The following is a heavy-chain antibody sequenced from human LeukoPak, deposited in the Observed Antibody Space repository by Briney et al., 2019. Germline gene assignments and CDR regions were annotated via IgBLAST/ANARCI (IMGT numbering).Heavy chain of an antibody. CDR1: GFIFSNYG. D-gene: IGHD6-19*01. CDR2: ISSNGGST. Sequence: GGSLRLSCAASGFIFSNYGMHWARQAPGRGLEFVSRISSNGGSTYYANSLKGRFTISRDNSKNTVYLQMASLRPEDMAVYYCARVPFSSAWYDYWGQGTLVTVSS. CDR3: ARVPFSSAWYDY. J-gene: IGHJ4*02. V-gene: IGHV3-64*01.